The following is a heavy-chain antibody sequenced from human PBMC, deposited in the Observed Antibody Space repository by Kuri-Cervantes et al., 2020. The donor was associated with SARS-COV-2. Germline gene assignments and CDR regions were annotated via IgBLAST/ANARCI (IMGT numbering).Heavy chain of an antibody. Sequence: GSLRLPWAVYGGSSSGYYWSWIRQPPGKGLEWIGEINHSGSTNYTPSLKSRVTISVDTSQNQFSLKLCSVTAADTAVYYCARGRRGVPATVFDYWGRGTLVTVSS. D-gene: IGHD2-2*01. CDR3: ARGRRGVPATVFDY. CDR1: GGSSSGYY. V-gene: IGHV4-34*01. J-gene: IGHJ4*02. CDR2: INHSGST.